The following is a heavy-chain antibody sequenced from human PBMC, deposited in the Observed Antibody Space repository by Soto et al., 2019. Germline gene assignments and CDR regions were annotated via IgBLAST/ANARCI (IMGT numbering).Heavy chain of an antibody. V-gene: IGHV1-3*04. J-gene: IGHJ3*02. D-gene: IGHD3-10*01. CDR1: GYGFTSHA. Sequence: QVQLVQSATEVKKPGASVQLSCRASGYGFTSHAVHWMRQAPGQSLEWLGWVNTETGGTKYSQQLQGRLTITRDTTANTVYMDLSNLRYADTAIYYCTREYGSGKYSKAFDIWGQGTMVTVSS. CDR2: VNTETGGT. CDR3: TREYGSGKYSKAFDI.